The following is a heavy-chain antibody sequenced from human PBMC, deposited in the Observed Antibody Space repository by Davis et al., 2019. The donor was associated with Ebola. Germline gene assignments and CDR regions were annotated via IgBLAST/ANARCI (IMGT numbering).Heavy chain of an antibody. CDR3: ARDLPSGYCSSGSGYLAYAFGY. J-gene: IGHJ4*02. CDR2: INPIGAST. Sequence: ASVKVSCKASGYTFTSYYMHWVRQAPGQGLECMGIINPIGASTSYAQKFQGRVTMTRDTSTSTVYMELSSLRSEDTAVYYCARDLPSGYCSSGSGYLAYAFGYWGQGTLVTVSS. CDR1: GYTFTSYY. V-gene: IGHV1-46*01. D-gene: IGHD2-15*01.